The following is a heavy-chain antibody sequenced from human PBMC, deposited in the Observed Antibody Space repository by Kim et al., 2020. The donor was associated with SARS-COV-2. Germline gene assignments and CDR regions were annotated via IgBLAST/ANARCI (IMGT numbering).Heavy chain of an antibody. CDR3: AKDMVRLDLPRGYYYYYYGMDV. J-gene: IGHJ6*02. Sequence: GGSLRLSCAASGFTFDDYAMHWVRQAPGKGLEWVSLISGDGGSTYYADSVKGRFTISRDNSKNSLYLQMNSLRTEDTALYYCAKDMVRLDLPRGYYYYYYGMDVWGQGTTVTVSS. CDR1: GFTFDDYA. CDR2: ISGDGGST. D-gene: IGHD3-22*01. V-gene: IGHV3-43*02.